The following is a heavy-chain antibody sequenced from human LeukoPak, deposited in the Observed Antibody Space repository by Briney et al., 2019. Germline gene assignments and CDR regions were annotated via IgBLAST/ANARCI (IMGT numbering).Heavy chain of an antibody. V-gene: IGHV3-23*01. Sequence: GGSLRLSCAASGFSFSSYAMSWVRQAPGKGLEWVSAISGSGGSTYYADSVKGRFTISRDNSKNTLYLQMNSLGAEDTAVYYCAKYGSGIYYYMDVWGKGTTVTVSS. CDR2: ISGSGGST. CDR1: GFSFSSYA. D-gene: IGHD3-10*01. J-gene: IGHJ6*03. CDR3: AKYGSGIYYYMDV.